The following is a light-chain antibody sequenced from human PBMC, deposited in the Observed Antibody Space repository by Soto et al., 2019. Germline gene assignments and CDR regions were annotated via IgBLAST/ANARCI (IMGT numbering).Light chain of an antibody. Sequence: DIHITQSPSTLSASVGDRVTITCRASQSISSWLAWYQQKPGKAPKLLIYDASSLESGVPSRFSGSGSGTEFTLTISSLQPEDFATYYCQESNSTPQTFGQGTKVDIK. CDR3: QESNSTPQT. V-gene: IGKV1-5*01. CDR1: QSISSW. CDR2: DAS. J-gene: IGKJ1*01.